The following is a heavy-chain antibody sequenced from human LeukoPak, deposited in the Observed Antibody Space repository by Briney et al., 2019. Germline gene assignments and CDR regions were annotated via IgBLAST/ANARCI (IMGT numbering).Heavy chain of an antibody. CDR3: AKDYRSSYYYGMDV. D-gene: IGHD6-13*01. Sequence: PGRSLRLSCAASGFTFSSYGMHWVRQAPGKGLEWVAVISYDGSNKYYADSVKGRFTISRDNSKNTLYLQMNSLRAEDMAVYYCAKDYRSSYYYGMDVWGQGTTVTVSS. V-gene: IGHV3-30*18. J-gene: IGHJ6*02. CDR1: GFTFSSYG. CDR2: ISYDGSNK.